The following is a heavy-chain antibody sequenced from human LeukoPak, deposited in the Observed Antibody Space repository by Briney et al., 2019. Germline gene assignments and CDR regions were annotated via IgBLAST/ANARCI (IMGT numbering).Heavy chain of an antibody. Sequence: PGGSLRLSCAASGFTVSSNYMSWVRQAPGKGLEWVSVIYSGGSTYYADSMKGRFTISRDNSKNTLYLQMNSLRAEDTAVYYCARAPGTYYYMDVWGKGTTVTVSS. CDR2: IYSGGST. J-gene: IGHJ6*03. V-gene: IGHV3-53*01. CDR3: ARAPGTYYYMDV. D-gene: IGHD3-10*01. CDR1: GFTVSSNY.